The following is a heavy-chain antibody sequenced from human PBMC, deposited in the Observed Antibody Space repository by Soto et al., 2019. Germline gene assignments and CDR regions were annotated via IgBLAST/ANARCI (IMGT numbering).Heavy chain of an antibody. V-gene: IGHV1-58*01. J-gene: IGHJ4*02. D-gene: IGHD6-19*01. CDR1: GFTFSNSA. Sequence: SVKVSCKASGFTFSNSAVQWVRQSRGQRLEWMGWIVVGSGHPNLAQKFQDRVTLTRDMSTGTAYMELSSLRSEDTAVYYCAADVIAVAGDFDHWGQGTQVTSPQ. CDR3: AADVIAVAGDFDH. CDR2: IVVGSGHP.